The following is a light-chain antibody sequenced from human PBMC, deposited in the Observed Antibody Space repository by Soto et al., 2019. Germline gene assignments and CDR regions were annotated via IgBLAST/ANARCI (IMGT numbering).Light chain of an antibody. J-gene: IGLJ1*01. CDR3: AAWDDRLNGYV. Sequence: QSVLTQPPSASGTPGQRVTISCSGSSSNIGSNTVNWYQQLPGTAPKPLIYSNNQRPSGVPDRFSGSKSGTSASLAISGLQSEDEADYYCAAWDDRLNGYVFGTGTKVTV. V-gene: IGLV1-44*01. CDR2: SNN. CDR1: SSNIGSNT.